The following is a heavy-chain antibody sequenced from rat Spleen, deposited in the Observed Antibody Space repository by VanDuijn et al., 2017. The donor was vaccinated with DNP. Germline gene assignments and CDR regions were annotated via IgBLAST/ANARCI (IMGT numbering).Heavy chain of an antibody. D-gene: IGHD1-3*01. Sequence: QVQLKESGPGLVQSSQTLSLTCTVSGFSLSHYGVRWIRQRPGKGLEWIAAISSGGTTYYSSPLQSRLSVSRDTSKSQVLLKMNSLQTEDTAIYFCTRDWCSGSNHFDYWGEGVLVTVSS. V-gene: IGHV2S12*01. CDR2: ISSGGTT. J-gene: IGHJ2*01. CDR1: GFSLSHYG. CDR3: TRDWCSGSNHFDY.